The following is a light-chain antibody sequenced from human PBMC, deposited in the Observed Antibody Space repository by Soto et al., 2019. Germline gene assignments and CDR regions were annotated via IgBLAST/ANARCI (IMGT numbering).Light chain of an antibody. CDR3: AAWDDSLNGPV. Sequence: QSVLTQPPSASGPPGQRVTIFCSGSSSNIGSNTVNWYQQLPGTAPKLLISTNNQRPSGVPDRFSGSKSGTSASLAISGLQSEDEADYYCAAWDDSLNGPVFGGGTKLTVL. J-gene: IGLJ3*02. V-gene: IGLV1-44*01. CDR2: TNN. CDR1: SSNIGSNT.